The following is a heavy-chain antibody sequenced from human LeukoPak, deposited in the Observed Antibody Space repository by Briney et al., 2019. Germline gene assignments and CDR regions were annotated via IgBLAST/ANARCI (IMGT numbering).Heavy chain of an antibody. V-gene: IGHV3-48*01. CDR1: GFTFSSYA. Sequence: PGGSLRLSCAASGFTFSSYAMNWVRQAPGKGLEWVSYISSSSSTIYYADSVKGRFTISRDNAKNSLYLQMNSLRAEDTAVYYCARDLNWNYPEGWFDPWGQGTLVTVSS. CDR3: ARDLNWNYPEGWFDP. D-gene: IGHD1-7*01. J-gene: IGHJ5*02. CDR2: ISSSSSTI.